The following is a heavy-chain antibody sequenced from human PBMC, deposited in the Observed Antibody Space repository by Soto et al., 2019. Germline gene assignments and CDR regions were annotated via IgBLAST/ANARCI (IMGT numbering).Heavy chain of an antibody. J-gene: IGHJ5*02. Sequence: QMQLQESGPGLVKPSETLSLTCTVSGFSIAPGQWWSWVLQYPGKWLEWIGEDCRSGDTNYTPSLKSRVTISMDTSNNQFSLKLASVTAADTAVYYCATDLVGVGYCRSPWGQGTLVIVSS. CDR2: DCRSGDT. V-gene: IGHV4-4*02. CDR1: GFSIAPGQW. CDR3: ATDLVGVGYCRSP. D-gene: IGHD2-15*01.